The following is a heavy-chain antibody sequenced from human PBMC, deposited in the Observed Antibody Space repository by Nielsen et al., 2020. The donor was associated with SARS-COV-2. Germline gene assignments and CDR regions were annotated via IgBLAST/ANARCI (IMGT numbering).Heavy chain of an antibody. CDR3: AKDLLESWNDPPFHFDY. J-gene: IGHJ4*02. V-gene: IGHV3-9*01. Sequence: GGSLRLSCAASGFTFDDYAMHWVRQAPGKGLEWVSGISWNSGSIGYADSVKGRFTISRDNSKNTLYLHMNTLRAEDTAIYYCAKDLLESWNDPPFHFDYWGQGTLVTVSS. CDR2: ISWNSGSI. D-gene: IGHD1-1*01. CDR1: GFTFDDYA.